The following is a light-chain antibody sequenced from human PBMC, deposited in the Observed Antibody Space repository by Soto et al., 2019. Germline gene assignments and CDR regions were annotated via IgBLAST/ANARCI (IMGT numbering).Light chain of an antibody. CDR1: SSNIGSTT. CDR3: AAWDDSLSGVV. Sequence: QSALTQPPSASGTPGQRVTIACSGSSSNIGSTTVKWYQQLPGTAPKLLIYNNNQRPSGVPDRFSGSKSGTSASLAISGLQSEDEADYYCAAWDDSLSGVVYGGGTKVTVL. V-gene: IGLV1-44*01. CDR2: NNN. J-gene: IGLJ3*02.